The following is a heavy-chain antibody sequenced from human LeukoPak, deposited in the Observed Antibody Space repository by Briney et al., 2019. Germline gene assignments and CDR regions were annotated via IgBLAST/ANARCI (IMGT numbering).Heavy chain of an antibody. V-gene: IGHV3-30*02. J-gene: IGHJ4*02. Sequence: GGSLKLSCAASGFIFSNYGIHWVRRAPGKGLEWVAFIRYDGSNKYYADSVKGRFTISRDNSKNTLYLQMNSLRAEDTAEYYCAKVPKGRYCSSTSCYYNLDYWGQGTLVTVSS. CDR3: AKVPKGRYCSSTSCYYNLDY. CDR2: IRYDGSNK. CDR1: GFIFSNYG. D-gene: IGHD2-2*01.